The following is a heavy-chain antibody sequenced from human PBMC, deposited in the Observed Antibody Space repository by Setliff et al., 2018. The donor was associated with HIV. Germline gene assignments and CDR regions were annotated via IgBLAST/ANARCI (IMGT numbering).Heavy chain of an antibody. V-gene: IGHV4-59*08. Sequence: SATLSLTCTVSGTSISNYYWSWIRQPPGKGLEWIGSVYYSGSITKFNPSLKSRVTISVDTSKNHFSLKLTSVTAADTAVYFCARQGGNYFVDNWGQGTLVTVSS. CDR3: ARQGGNYFVDN. J-gene: IGHJ4*02. D-gene: IGHD1-7*01. CDR2: VYYSGSIT. CDR1: GTSISNYY.